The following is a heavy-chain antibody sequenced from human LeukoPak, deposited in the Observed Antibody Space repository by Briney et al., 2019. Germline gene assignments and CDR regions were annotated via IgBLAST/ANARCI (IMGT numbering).Heavy chain of an antibody. D-gene: IGHD3-3*01. CDR3: ARDLPTTIFGVVSNWFDP. J-gene: IGHJ5*02. CDR1: GYTFTGYY. V-gene: IGHV1-2*02. Sequence: ASVKVSCKASGYTFTGYYMHWVRQAPGQGLEWMGWINPNSGGTNYVQKFQGRVTMTRDTSISTAYMELSRLRSDDTAVYYCARDLPTTIFGVVSNWFDPWGQGTLVTVSS. CDR2: INPNSGGT.